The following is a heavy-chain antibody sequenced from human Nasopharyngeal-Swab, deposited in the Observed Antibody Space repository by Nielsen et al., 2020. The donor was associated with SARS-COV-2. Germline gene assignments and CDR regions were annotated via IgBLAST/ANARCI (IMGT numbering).Heavy chain of an antibody. D-gene: IGHD6-19*01. J-gene: IGHJ4*02. CDR3: ASSTIVVAGRGTLGASFDY. Sequence: GESLKISCAVSGFTFSSYSMNWVRQAPGKGLEWVSYISSSSSTIYYADSVKGRFTISRDNAKNSLYLQMNSLRDEDTAVYYCASSTIVVAGRGTLGASFDYWGQGTLVTVSS. CDR1: GFTFSSYS. CDR2: ISSSSSTI. V-gene: IGHV3-48*02.